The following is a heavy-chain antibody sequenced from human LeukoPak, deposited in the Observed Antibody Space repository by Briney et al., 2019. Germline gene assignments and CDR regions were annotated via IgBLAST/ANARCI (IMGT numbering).Heavy chain of an antibody. Sequence: ASVKVSCKASGYTFTSYDINWVRQATGQGLEWMGWMNPNSGNTGYAQKFQGRVTVTRDMSTSTVYMELSSLRSEDTAVYYCARDRSIAASGRSWYFDLWGRGTLVTVSS. D-gene: IGHD6-13*01. CDR1: GYTFTSYD. CDR3: ARDRSIAASGRSWYFDL. V-gene: IGHV1-8*01. J-gene: IGHJ2*01. CDR2: MNPNSGNT.